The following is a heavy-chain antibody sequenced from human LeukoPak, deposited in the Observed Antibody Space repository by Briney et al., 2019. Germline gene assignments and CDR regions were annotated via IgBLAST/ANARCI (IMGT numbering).Heavy chain of an antibody. CDR1: GFSLSTSGMC. V-gene: IGHV2-70*01. Sequence: SGPTLVNPTQTFTLTCTFFGFSLSTSGMCVSWIRQTPGKALEWIALIDWDDDKYYSTFLKTRLTISKDTSKTQVVLTMTNMDPVDTATYYCARTYYYDSSGYRFDYWGQGTLVTVSS. D-gene: IGHD3-22*01. J-gene: IGHJ4*02. CDR2: IDWDDDK. CDR3: ARTYYYDSSGYRFDY.